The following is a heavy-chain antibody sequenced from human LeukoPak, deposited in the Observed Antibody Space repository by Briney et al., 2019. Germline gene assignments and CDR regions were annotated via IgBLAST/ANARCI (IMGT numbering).Heavy chain of an antibody. CDR1: GFTFSDYY. J-gene: IGHJ3*02. CDR2: ISYDGSNK. V-gene: IGHV3-30-3*01. CDR3: ARASPRIMGAFDI. Sequence: GGSLRLSCAASGFTFSDYYMSWIRQAPGKGLEWVAVISYDGSNKYYADSVKGRFTISRDNSKNTLYLQMNSLRAEDTAVYYCARASPRIMGAFDIWGQGTMVTVSS.